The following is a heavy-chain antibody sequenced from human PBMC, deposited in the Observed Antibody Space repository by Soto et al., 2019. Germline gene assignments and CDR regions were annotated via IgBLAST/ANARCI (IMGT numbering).Heavy chain of an antibody. Sequence: GGSLRLSCAASGFTISSYGMHLVRQAPGKGLEWVAVISYDGSNKYYADSVKGRFTISRDNSKNTLYLQMNSLRAEDTAVYYCAKDKAGILFFWRTRKVYFDYWGQGTLVTVSS. CDR3: AKDKAGILFFWRTRKVYFDY. V-gene: IGHV3-30*18. CDR2: ISYDGSNK. D-gene: IGHD6-19*01. CDR1: GFTISSYG. J-gene: IGHJ4*02.